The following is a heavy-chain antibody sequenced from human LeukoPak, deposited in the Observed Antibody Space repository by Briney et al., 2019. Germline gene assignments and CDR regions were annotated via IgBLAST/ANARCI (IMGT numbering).Heavy chain of an antibody. J-gene: IGHJ4*02. CDR2: ISGSGGST. CDR3: AKKRPLYCTNGVCPETHFDY. D-gene: IGHD2-8*01. Sequence: PGGSLRLSCAASGFTFSSYAMSWVRQAPGKGLEWVSAISGSGGSTYCADSVKGRFTISRDNSKNTLYLQMNSLRAEDTAVYYCAKKRPLYCTNGVCPETHFDYWGQGTLVTVSS. CDR1: GFTFSSYA. V-gene: IGHV3-23*01.